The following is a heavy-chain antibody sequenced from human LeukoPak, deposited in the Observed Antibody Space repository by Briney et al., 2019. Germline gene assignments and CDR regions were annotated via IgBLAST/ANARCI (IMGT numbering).Heavy chain of an antibody. J-gene: IGHJ5*02. CDR3: ARAYGSGSYYNVGWFDP. CDR1: GGSISSYY. Sequence: SETLSLTCTVSGGSISSYYWSWIRQPAGKGLEWIERIYTSGSTNYNPSLKSRVTMSVDTSKNQFSLKLSSVTAADTAVYYCARAYGSGSYYNVGWFDPWGQGTLVTVSS. V-gene: IGHV4-4*07. D-gene: IGHD3-10*01. CDR2: IYTSGST.